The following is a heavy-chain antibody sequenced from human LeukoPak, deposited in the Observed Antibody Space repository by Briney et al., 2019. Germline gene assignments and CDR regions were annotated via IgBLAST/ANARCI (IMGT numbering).Heavy chain of an antibody. J-gene: IGHJ4*02. Sequence: SETLSLTCTVSGGSFSGYYWSWIRQPAGKGLEWIGRIYASGNTNYNPSLKSRVTMSVDTSKNLFALKLSSVTAADTAVYYCARQGVATAIDYWGQGTLVTVSS. CDR1: GGSFSGYY. D-gene: IGHD2-21*02. CDR3: ARQGVATAIDY. CDR2: IYASGNT. V-gene: IGHV4-4*07.